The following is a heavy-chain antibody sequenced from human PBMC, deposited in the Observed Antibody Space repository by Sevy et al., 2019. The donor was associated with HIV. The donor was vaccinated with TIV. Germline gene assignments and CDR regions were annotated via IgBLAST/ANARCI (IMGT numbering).Heavy chain of an antibody. V-gene: IGHV4-4*02. Sequence: SETLSLTCAVSGGSISSSNWWSWVRQPPAKGLEWIGEIYHSGSTNYNPSLKSRVTISVDKSKNQFSVKLTSVTAADTAVYYCARGRLGIAVAGVFDYWGQGTLVTVSS. CDR2: IYHSGST. CDR3: ARGRLGIAVAGVFDY. D-gene: IGHD6-19*01. CDR1: GGSISSSNW. J-gene: IGHJ4*02.